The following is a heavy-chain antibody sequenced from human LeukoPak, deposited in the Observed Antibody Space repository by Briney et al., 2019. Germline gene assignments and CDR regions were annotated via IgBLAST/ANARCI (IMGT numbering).Heavy chain of an antibody. CDR1: GFTFNIYA. CDR2: IWSDGSN. V-gene: IGHV3-33*01. D-gene: IGHD5-24*01. J-gene: IGHJ4*02. Sequence: PGGSLRLSCVASGFTFNIYAFHWVRKAPGKGLEWLAVIWSDGSNNHADSMRGRFTISRDNSRNTLYLQMNSLRAEDTAVYYGARIDGYNPDYWGQGTLVTVSS. CDR3: ARIDGYNPDY.